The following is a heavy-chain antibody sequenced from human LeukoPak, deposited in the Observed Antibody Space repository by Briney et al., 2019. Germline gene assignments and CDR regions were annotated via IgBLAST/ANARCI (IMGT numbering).Heavy chain of an antibody. V-gene: IGHV3-53*01. CDR1: GFTFSDYY. CDR3: ARGISDYVWGSYRYNYFDY. J-gene: IGHJ4*02. CDR2: IYSGGST. Sequence: GGSLRLSCAASGFTFSDYYMSWVRQAPGKGLEWVSVIYSGGSTYYADSVKGRFTISRDNSKNTLYLQMNSLRAEDTAVYYCARGISDYVWGSYRYNYFDYWGQGTLVTVSS. D-gene: IGHD3-16*02.